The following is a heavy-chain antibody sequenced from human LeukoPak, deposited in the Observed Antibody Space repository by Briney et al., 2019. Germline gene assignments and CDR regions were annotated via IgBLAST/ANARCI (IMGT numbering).Heavy chain of an antibody. CDR3: ARPARDSEYTNMDH. V-gene: IGHV3-7*02. CDR2: MKQDGSEK. Sequence: SGGSLRLSCAASGFTFSTYWMTWVRQAPGKGLEWVANMKQDGSEKNYVDSVKGRFTISRDNDKNSLYLQMNSLRAEDTAVYYCARPARDSEYTNMDHWGQGTLVTVSS. CDR1: GFTFSTYW. D-gene: IGHD5-18*01. J-gene: IGHJ4*02.